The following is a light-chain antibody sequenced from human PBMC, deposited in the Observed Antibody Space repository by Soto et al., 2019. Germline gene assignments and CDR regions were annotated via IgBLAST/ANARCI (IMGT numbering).Light chain of an antibody. J-gene: IGKJ5*01. V-gene: IGKV1-39*01. Sequence: DIQMTQSPSSLSASVGDRVTITCRASQSISSYLNWYHQKPGKAPKLLIYAASTLQSGVPSRFSGSGSGTHFALTISSLQPEDFATYYCQQSYNTPITFGQGTRLEIK. CDR3: QQSYNTPIT. CDR2: AAS. CDR1: QSISSY.